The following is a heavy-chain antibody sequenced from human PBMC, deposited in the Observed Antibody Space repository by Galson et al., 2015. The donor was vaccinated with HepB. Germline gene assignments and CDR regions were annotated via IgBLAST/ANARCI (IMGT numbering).Heavy chain of an antibody. CDR3: ARETTYYYDSGSYYNGAFDT. CDR2: IFYIGSA. V-gene: IGHV4-59*01. CDR1: GGSISSYY. J-gene: IGHJ3*02. D-gene: IGHD3-10*01. Sequence: SETLSLTCTVSGGSISSYYWIWTRHPPGKGLEWIGYIFYIGSATYNPPLKSRATISIGTSKNHFSLKLSSVTAADTAVYYCARETTYYYDSGSYYNGAFDTWGQGTMVTVSS.